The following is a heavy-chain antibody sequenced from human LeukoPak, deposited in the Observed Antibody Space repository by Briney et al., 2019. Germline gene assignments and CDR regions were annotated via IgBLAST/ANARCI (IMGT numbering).Heavy chain of an antibody. J-gene: IGHJ3*02. CDR3: ARVRSSGLDAFDI. CDR2: IGISSNKI. V-gene: IGHV3-21*01. Sequence: GGSLRLSCAASGFTFSSYAMSWVRQAPGKGLEWVSSIGISSNKIYYADSVKGRFIISRDNAKNSVYLQMNSPRAEDTAVYYCARVRSSGLDAFDIWGQGTMVTVSS. D-gene: IGHD6-19*01. CDR1: GFTFSSYA.